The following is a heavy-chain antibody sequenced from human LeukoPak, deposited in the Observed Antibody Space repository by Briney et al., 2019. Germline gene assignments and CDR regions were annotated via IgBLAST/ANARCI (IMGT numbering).Heavy chain of an antibody. V-gene: IGHV3-30*03. J-gene: IGHJ3*02. D-gene: IGHD2-15*01. CDR1: GFTFSSYG. Sequence: GGSLRLSCAASGFTFSSYGMHWVRQAPGKRLEWVAVISYDGSNKYFADSLKGRFTISRDNAKNSLYLQMNNLRDEDTAVYYCARDLLGYAFDIWGQGTMVTVSS. CDR2: ISYDGSNK. CDR3: ARDLLGYAFDI.